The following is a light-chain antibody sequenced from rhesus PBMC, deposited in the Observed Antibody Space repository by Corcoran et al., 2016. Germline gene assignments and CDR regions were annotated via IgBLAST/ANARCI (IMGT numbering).Light chain of an antibody. CDR1: SSDVAGYNY. V-gene: IGLV2S7*01. CDR3: SSYTTSSTFV. CDR2: EVS. J-gene: IGLJ6*01. Sequence: QSAPTQPPSVSGSPGQSVAISCTGSSSDVAGYNYVSWYQQHPGKVPKLMIYEVSKRPSGVSDRFSGSKSANTASLTISGLQAEDEADYYCSSYTTSSTFVFGSGTKLTVL.